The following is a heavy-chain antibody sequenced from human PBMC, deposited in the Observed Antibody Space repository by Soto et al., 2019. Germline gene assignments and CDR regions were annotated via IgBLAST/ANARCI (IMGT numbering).Heavy chain of an antibody. Sequence: TSETLSLTCTVSGGSISSGGYYWSWIRQHPGKGLEWIGYIYYSGSTYYNPSLKSRVTISVDTSKNQFSLKLSSVTAADTAVYYCAAQKAGREYYFDYWGQGTLVTLSS. J-gene: IGHJ4*02. D-gene: IGHD3-10*01. CDR1: GGSISSGGYY. CDR3: AAQKAGREYYFDY. V-gene: IGHV4-31*03. CDR2: IYYSGST.